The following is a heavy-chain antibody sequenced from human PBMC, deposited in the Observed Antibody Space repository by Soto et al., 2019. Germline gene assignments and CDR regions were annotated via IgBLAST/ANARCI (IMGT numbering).Heavy chain of an antibody. CDR2: VIPLFDTA. Sequence: QVQVVQSGAEVKKPGSSVKVSCKVSGGIFTNNAISWVRQAPGQGLEWLGGVIPLFDTAYYAQIFRGRRRISADGATTTADMELSGLTSADTAVYFCATGGHNDGYNFYHGMDVWGQGTTVTVS. D-gene: IGHD3-16*01. V-gene: IGHV1-69*01. CDR3: ATGGHNDGYNFYHGMDV. CDR1: GGIFTNNA. J-gene: IGHJ6*02.